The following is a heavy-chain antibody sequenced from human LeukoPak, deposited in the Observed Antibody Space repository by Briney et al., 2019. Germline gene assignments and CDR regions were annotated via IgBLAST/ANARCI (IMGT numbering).Heavy chain of an antibody. J-gene: IGHJ5*02. CDR3: ARVEEWLRGWPNWFDP. D-gene: IGHD5-12*01. CDR2: IYYSGST. Sequence: PSETLSLTCTVSGGSISSSSYCWGWIRQPPGKGLERIGSIYYSGSTYYNPSLKSRVTISVDTSKNQFSLKLSSVTAADTAVYYCARVEEWLRGWPNWFDPWGQGTLVTVSS. V-gene: IGHV4-39*07. CDR1: GGSISSSSYC.